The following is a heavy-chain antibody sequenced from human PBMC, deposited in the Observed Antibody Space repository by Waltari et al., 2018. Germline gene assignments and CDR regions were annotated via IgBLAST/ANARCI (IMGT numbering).Heavy chain of an antibody. CDR1: GYSISSGYY. CDR2: IYHSGGT. D-gene: IGHD3-9*01. J-gene: IGHJ3*02. V-gene: IGHV4-38-2*01. Sequence: QVQLQESGPGLVKPSETLSLTCAVSGYSISSGYYWGWIRQPPGKGLEWIGSIYHSGGTYYNPSLKSRVTRSVDTSKNQFALKLSSVTAADTAVYYCATPTYYDILTGYQPDAFDIWGQGTMVTVSS. CDR3: ATPTYYDILTGYQPDAFDI.